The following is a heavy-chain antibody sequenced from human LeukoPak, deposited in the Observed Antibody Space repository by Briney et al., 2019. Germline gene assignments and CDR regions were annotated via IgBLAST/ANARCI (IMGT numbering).Heavy chain of an antibody. J-gene: IGHJ6*03. D-gene: IGHD6-6*01. V-gene: IGHV4-4*07. CDR2: LYTTGST. Sequence: ASETLSLTCTVSGGSVSSYYWSWLRQPAGKGLEWIGRLYTTGSTNYNPSLKGRVTMSVDTSKNQFSLKLSSVTAADTAVYYCARGVAARPYYYYYMDVWGKGTTVTVSS. CDR3: ARGVAARPYYYYYMDV. CDR1: GGSVSSYY.